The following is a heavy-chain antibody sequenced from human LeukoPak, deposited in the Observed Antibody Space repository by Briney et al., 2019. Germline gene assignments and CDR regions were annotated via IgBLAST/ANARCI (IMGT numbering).Heavy chain of an antibody. CDR3: ARWDSSGWYSFDY. D-gene: IGHD6-19*01. CDR2: IYYSGST. J-gene: IGHJ4*02. V-gene: IGHV4-59*12. Sequence: SETLSLTCTVSGGSISSYYWSWIRQPPGKGLEWIGYIYYSGSTNYNPSLKSRVTISLDTSKNQFSLKLTSVTAADTAVYYCARWDSSGWYSFDYWGQGTLVTVSS. CDR1: GGSISSYY.